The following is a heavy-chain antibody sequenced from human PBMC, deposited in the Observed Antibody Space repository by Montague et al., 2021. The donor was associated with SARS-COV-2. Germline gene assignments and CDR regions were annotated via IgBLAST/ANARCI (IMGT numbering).Heavy chain of an antibody. CDR2: ISYTGRT. V-gene: IGHV4-39*01. D-gene: IGHD2-8*01. Sequence: SETLSLTCTVSGGSISSHDYYWGWIRQSPGKGLEWIGSISYTGRTYYYPSLRSRVSFSMDTYKNHFSLSLSSVTVADTAVYFCARQLPSYCATNKCYPYYFDGWGQGALVTVSS. CDR3: ARQLPSYCATNKCYPYYFDG. J-gene: IGHJ4*02. CDR1: GGSISSHDYY.